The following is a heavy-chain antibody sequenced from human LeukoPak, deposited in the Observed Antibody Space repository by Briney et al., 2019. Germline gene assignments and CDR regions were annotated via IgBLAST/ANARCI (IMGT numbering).Heavy chain of an antibody. Sequence: ASVRVPCKASGYTLTNNKMNGGGQALGQGLEWMGIINPSGDSAIYAHNFQGRVTMTRDTSTTTVYMELSSLRSEDTAVYYCARAQSYYDYWGQGTLVTVSS. D-gene: IGHD1-26*01. CDR2: INPSGDSA. V-gene: IGHV1-46*01. J-gene: IGHJ4*02. CDR3: ARAQSYYDY. CDR1: GYTLTNNK.